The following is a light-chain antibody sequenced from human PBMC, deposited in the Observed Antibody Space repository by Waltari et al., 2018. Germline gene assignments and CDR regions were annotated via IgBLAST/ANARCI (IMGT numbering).Light chain of an antibody. J-gene: IGKJ4*01. V-gene: IGKV1-6*01. Sequence: IQMTQAPCALSASGGERVTISCRASQNIYSNLAGYQQKTGKAPKLLSYAASSLQSGIPSPFSGSGSGPDFTLTISSLQPDDSAAYYCQPYYDNPLTFGGGTKVAIK. CDR2: AAS. CDR3: QPYYDNPLT. CDR1: QNIYSN.